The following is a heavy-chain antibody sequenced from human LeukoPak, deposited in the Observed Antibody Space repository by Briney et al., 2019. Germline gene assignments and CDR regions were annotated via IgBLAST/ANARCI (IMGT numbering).Heavy chain of an antibody. J-gene: IGHJ3*02. D-gene: IGHD2-21*02. CDR2: INPSGGST. CDR3: ARNPYCGGDCYSWKGAWDDAFDI. Sequence: ASVKVSCKASGYSFTSYYIHWVRLAPGQGLEWMGVINPSGGSTRYAQKFQDRVTMTRDMSTSTVYMELSSLRSEDTAVYYCARNPYCGGDCYSWKGAWDDAFDIWGQGTMVTVSS. V-gene: IGHV1-46*01. CDR1: GYSFTSYY.